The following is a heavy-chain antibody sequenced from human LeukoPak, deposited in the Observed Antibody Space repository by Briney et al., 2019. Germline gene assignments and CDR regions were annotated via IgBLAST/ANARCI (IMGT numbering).Heavy chain of an antibody. Sequence: QPGGSLRLSWAASGFTVSSNYMSWVRQAPGKRLEWVSVIYSGGSTYYADSVKGRFTISRDNPKNTLYLQMNSLRAEDTAVYYCAREKNYYYGMDVWGQGTTVTVSS. CDR3: AREKNYYYGMDV. CDR1: GFTVSSNY. J-gene: IGHJ6*02. V-gene: IGHV3-53*01. CDR2: IYSGGST.